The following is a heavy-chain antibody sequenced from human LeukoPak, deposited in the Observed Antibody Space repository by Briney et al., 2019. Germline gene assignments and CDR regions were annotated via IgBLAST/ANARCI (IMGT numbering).Heavy chain of an antibody. CDR3: AKDIRGSTSWYGLDY. D-gene: IGHD6-13*01. V-gene: IGHV3-74*01. J-gene: IGHJ4*02. CDR1: GFIFSTYW. Sequence: GGSLRLSCEASGFIFSTYWMHWVRQAPGKGLVWVSCIKSDGSSATYADSVKGRFSISRDNAKNTLYLQMNSLRAEDTALYYCAKDIRGSTSWYGLDYWGQGTLVTVSS. CDR2: IKSDGSSA.